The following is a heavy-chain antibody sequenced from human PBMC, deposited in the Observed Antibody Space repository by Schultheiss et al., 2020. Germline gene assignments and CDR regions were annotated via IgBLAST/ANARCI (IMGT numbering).Heavy chain of an antibody. J-gene: IGHJ4*02. D-gene: IGHD3-22*01. V-gene: IGHV3-30-3*01. Sequence: GGSLRLSCAASGFTFSSYAMHWVRQAPGKGLEWVAVIWYDGSNKYYADSVKGRFTISRDNSKNTLYLQMNSLRAEDTAVYYCARGIGYYDSSGYHDYWGQGTLVTVSS. CDR2: IWYDGSNK. CDR1: GFTFSSYA. CDR3: ARGIGYYDSSGYHDY.